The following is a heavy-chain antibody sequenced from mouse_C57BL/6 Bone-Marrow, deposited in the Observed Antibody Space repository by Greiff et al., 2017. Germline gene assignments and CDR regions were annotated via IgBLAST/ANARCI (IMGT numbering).Heavy chain of an antibody. CDR3: ARRPTTVVATDY. J-gene: IGHJ2*01. Sequence: QVQLQQSGAELARPGASVKLSCKASGYTFTSYGISWVKQSTGQGLEWIGEIYPRSGNTYYNEKFKGKATLTADKSSSTAYMELRSLTSEDSAVYFCARRPTTVVATDYWGQGTTLTVSS. CDR2: IYPRSGNT. D-gene: IGHD1-1*01. V-gene: IGHV1-81*01. CDR1: GYTFTSYG.